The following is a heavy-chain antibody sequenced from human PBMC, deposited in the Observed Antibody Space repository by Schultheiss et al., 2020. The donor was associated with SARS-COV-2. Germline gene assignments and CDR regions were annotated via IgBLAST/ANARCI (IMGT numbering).Heavy chain of an antibody. V-gene: IGHV3-21*01. J-gene: IGHJ3*02. D-gene: IGHD4-17*01. CDR3: ARDYGDYVDDAFDI. CDR2: ISSSSSYI. CDR1: GFTFSSYS. Sequence: GGSLRLSCAASGFTFSSYSMNWVRQAPGKGLEWVSSISSSSSYIYYADSVKGRFTISRDNAKNSLYLQMNSLRAEDTAVYYCARDYGDYVDDAFDIWGQGTMVTVSS.